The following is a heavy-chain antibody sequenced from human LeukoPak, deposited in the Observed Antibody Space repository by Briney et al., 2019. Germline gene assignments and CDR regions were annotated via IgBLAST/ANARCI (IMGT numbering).Heavy chain of an antibody. V-gene: IGHV4-59*01. CDR1: GGSISTYY. CDR2: IYYSGST. D-gene: IGHD3-22*01. Sequence: SETLSLTCTVSGGSISTYYWSWIRQPSGKGLEWIGYIYYSGSTNYNSSLKSRVIISVDTSKKQLPLTLSSVTAADTAVYYCARDDYYHSSGGWGFDYWGQGTLVTVSS. J-gene: IGHJ4*02. CDR3: ARDDYYHSSGGWGFDY.